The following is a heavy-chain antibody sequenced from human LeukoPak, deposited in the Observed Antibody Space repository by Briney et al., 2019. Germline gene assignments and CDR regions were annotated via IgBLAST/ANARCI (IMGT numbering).Heavy chain of an antibody. V-gene: IGHV3-30*02. J-gene: IGHJ4*02. CDR3: AKDRRLYSYGSYFDY. CDR2: IRYDGSNK. D-gene: IGHD5-18*01. CDR1: GFTFSSYG. Sequence: GGSLRLSCAASGFTFSSYGMHWVRQAPGKGLEWVAFIRYDGSNKYYADSVKGRFTISRDNSKNTLYLQMNSLRAEDTAVYYCAKDRRLYSYGSYFDYWGQGTLVTVSS.